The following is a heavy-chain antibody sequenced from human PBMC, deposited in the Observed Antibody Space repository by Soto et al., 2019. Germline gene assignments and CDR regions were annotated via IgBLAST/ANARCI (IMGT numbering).Heavy chain of an antibody. V-gene: IGHV4-34*01. Sequence: SATLSLTWGVYGGSFSGYYWSWIRQPPGKGLEWIGEISHSGSTNYNPSLKSRVTISVDTSKNQFSLKLSSVTAADTAVYYCASSMVRGVIIWRYFDYWGQGTLVTVSS. CDR1: GGSFSGYY. CDR2: ISHSGST. CDR3: ASSMVRGVIIWRYFDY. D-gene: IGHD3-10*01. J-gene: IGHJ4*02.